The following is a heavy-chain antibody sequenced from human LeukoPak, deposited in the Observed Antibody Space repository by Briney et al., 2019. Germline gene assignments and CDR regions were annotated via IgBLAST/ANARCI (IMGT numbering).Heavy chain of an antibody. D-gene: IGHD6-13*01. CDR2: IYPGDSDT. V-gene: IGHV5-51*01. CDR3: ARRVQQLVRGDWFDP. Sequence: GESLEISCKGCGYSFTSYWIGWVRQMPGKGLEWMGIIYPGDSDTRYSLSFQGQVTISADKSISTAYLQWSSLKASDTAMYYCARRVQQLVRGDWFDPWGQGTLVTVSS. J-gene: IGHJ5*02. CDR1: GYSFTSYW.